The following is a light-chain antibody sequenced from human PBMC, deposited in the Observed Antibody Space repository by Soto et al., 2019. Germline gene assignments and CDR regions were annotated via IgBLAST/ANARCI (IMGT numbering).Light chain of an antibody. CDR2: GHN. V-gene: IGLV1-40*01. CDR3: GSFAGPVWV. CDR1: YANIGAGYE. J-gene: IGLJ3*02. Sequence: QSVLTQPPSVSGAPGQRVTISCTGSYANIGAGYEVHWYQQIPGTAPKLLISGHNNRPSGVPDRFFGSKSGTSASLTIIGLQAEDEANYYCGSFAGPVWVFGGGTKVTVL.